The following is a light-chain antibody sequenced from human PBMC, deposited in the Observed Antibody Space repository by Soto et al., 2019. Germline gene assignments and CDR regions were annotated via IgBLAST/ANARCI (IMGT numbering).Light chain of an antibody. CDR3: QQYSSYWT. J-gene: IGKJ1*01. Sequence: DIVMTQSPDSLAVSLGERATINCKSSQSVLYSSNNKNYLAWYQQKPGKAPKFLIYDASNLESGVPSRFSGSGSGTEFTLTISSLQPDDFATYYCQQYSSYWTFGQGTKVDI. CDR2: DAS. CDR1: QSVLYSSNNKNY. V-gene: IGKV4-1*01.